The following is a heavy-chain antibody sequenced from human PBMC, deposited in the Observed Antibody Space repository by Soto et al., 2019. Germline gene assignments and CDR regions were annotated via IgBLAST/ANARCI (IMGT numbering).Heavy chain of an antibody. D-gene: IGHD3-22*01. CDR1: GYTFTSYG. J-gene: IGHJ4*02. CDR3: ARDTMRVVVPELNDY. Sequence: ASVKVSCKASGYTFTSYGISWVRQAPGQGLEWMGWISAYNGNTNYAQKLQGRVTMTTDTSTSTAYMELRSLRSDDTAVYYCARDTMRVVVPELNDYWGQGTLVTVSS. V-gene: IGHV1-18*04. CDR2: ISAYNGNT.